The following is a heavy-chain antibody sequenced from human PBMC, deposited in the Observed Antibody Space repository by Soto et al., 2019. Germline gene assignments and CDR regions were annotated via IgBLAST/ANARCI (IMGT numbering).Heavy chain of an antibody. CDR3: AKGFYSDTSGSPRPTYLDF. CDR2: ISGSGGST. V-gene: IGHV3-23*01. Sequence: GGSLRLSCAASGFTFNNYAMSWVRQAPGKGLEWVSGISGSGGSTYYADSVKGRFTISRDNSRNTLFLQMNSLRGDDTAVYYFAKGFYSDTSGSPRPTYLDFWGQGARVTVSS. J-gene: IGHJ4*01. D-gene: IGHD3-22*01. CDR1: GFTFNNYA.